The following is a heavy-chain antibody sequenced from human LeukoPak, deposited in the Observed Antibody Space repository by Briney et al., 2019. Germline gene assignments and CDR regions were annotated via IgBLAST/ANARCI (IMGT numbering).Heavy chain of an antibody. J-gene: IGHJ3*02. V-gene: IGHV1-18*01. Sequence: ASVKVSCKASGYTFTSYGISWVRQAPGQGLELMGWMSAYNGNTNYAQKLQGRVTMTTDTSTSTAYMELRSVRSDDTAVYYCARDISGSYYADAFDIWGQGTMVTVSS. CDR1: GYTFTSYG. CDR2: MSAYNGNT. D-gene: IGHD1-26*01. CDR3: ARDISGSYYADAFDI.